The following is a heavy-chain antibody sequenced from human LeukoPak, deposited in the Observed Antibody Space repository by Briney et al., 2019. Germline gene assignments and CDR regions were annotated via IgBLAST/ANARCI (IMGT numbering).Heavy chain of an antibody. J-gene: IGHJ6*02. CDR1: GYTLTELS. CDR3: ATGELPYYYYGMDV. Sequence: GASVKVSCKVPGYTLTELSMHWVRQAPGKGLEWMGGFDPEDGETIYAQKFQGRVTMTEDTSTDTAYMELSSLRSEDTAVYYCATGELPYYYYGMDVWGQGTTVTVSS. V-gene: IGHV1-24*01. CDR2: FDPEDGET. D-gene: IGHD1-26*01.